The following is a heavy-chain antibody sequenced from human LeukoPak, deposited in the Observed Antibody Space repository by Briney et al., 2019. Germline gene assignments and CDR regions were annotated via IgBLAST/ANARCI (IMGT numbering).Heavy chain of an antibody. CDR1: GFTFSNVW. CDR3: TTEFGGQGY. CDR2: IKTKTEGGTR. J-gene: IGHJ4*02. V-gene: IGHV3-15*01. D-gene: IGHD4-23*01. Sequence: PGGSLRLPCAVSGFTFSNVWMSWVRQAPGKGLEWVGRIKTKTEGGTRDYAAPVKGRFSISGDDSKNTLYLQMSSLKTEDTAVYYCTTEFGGQGYWGQGTLVTVSA.